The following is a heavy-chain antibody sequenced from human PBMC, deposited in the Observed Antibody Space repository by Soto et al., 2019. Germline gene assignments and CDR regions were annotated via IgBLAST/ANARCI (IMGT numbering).Heavy chain of an antibody. D-gene: IGHD3-22*01. CDR1: GYSFTSYW. CDR2: IDPGDSDT. J-gene: IGHJ1*01. CDR3: ARRRYYYDSSGYYFPD. V-gene: IGHV5-51*01. Sequence: GESLKISCKGSGYSFTSYWIGWVRQMPGKGLEWMGIIDPGDSDTRYSPSFQGQVTISADKSISTAYLQWSSLKASDTAMYYCARRRYYYDSSGYYFPDWGQGTLVTVSS.